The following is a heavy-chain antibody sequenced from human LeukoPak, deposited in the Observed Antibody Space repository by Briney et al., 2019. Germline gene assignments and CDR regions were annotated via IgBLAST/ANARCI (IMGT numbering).Heavy chain of an antibody. J-gene: IGHJ5*02. D-gene: IGHD3-3*01. CDR3: ARASITIFGVVKNWFDP. CDR2: INAGNGNT. Sequence: GASVKVSCKASGYTFTSYGISWVRQAPGQGLEWMGWINAGNGNTKYSQKFQGRVTITRDTSASTAYMELSSLRSEDTAVHYCARASITIFGVVKNWFDPWGQGTLVTVSS. CDR1: GYTFTSYG. V-gene: IGHV1-3*01.